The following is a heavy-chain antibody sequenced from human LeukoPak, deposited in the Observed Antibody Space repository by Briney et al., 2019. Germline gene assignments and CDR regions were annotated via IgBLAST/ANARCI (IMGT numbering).Heavy chain of an antibody. J-gene: IGHJ5*02. CDR3: ARDRRSNWFDP. CDR2: IYHSGST. V-gene: IGHV4-38-2*02. Sequence: SETLSLTCTVSGYSISSGYYWGWIRQPPGKGLEWIGSIYHSGSTYYNPSLKSRVTISVDTSKNQFSLKLSSVTAADTAVYYCARDRRSNWFDPWGQGTLVTVSS. CDR1: GYSISSGYY.